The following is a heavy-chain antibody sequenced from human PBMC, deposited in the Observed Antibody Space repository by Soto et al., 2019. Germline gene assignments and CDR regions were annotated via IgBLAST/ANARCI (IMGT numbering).Heavy chain of an antibody. D-gene: IGHD1-26*01. CDR1: GCTFSSYA. CDR3: AKDREWGATRDYFDY. J-gene: IGHJ4*02. Sequence: EVQLLESGGGLVQPGWSLRLSCAASGCTFSSYAMSWVRQAPGKGLEWVSAISGSGGSTYYADSVKGRFTMSRDNSKNTLYLQMNSLRAEDEAVYYCAKDREWGATRDYFDYWGQGTLVTVSS. V-gene: IGHV3-23*01. CDR2: ISGSGGST.